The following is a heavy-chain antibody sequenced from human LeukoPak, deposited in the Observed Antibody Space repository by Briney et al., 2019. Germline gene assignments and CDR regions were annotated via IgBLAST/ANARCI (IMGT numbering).Heavy chain of an antibody. V-gene: IGHV3-9*03. CDR3: IVSGHDPFDY. CDR2: ISWNSGSI. Sequence: GRSLRLSCAASGFTFDDYAMHWVRQAPGKGLEWVSGISWNSGSIGYADSVKGRFTISRDNAKNSLYLQMNSLRAEDMALYYCIVSGHDPFDYWGQGTLVTVSS. J-gene: IGHJ4*02. CDR1: GFTFDDYA. D-gene: IGHD5-12*01.